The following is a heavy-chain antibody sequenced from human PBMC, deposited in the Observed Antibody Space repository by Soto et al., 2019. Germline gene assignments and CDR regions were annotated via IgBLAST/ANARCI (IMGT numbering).Heavy chain of an antibody. J-gene: IGHJ4*01. V-gene: IGHV3-74*01. Sequence: GGSLRLSCAASGFTFSTYWMHWVRQVPGKGLVWVSHIDNDGISTTYADSVKGRFTISRDNAKNTLYLQMNSLRAEDTAVYYCVRDDFGRRLDYWGLETLVTVSS. CDR3: VRDDFGRRLDY. CDR1: GFTFSTYW. CDR2: IDNDGIST. D-gene: IGHD3-16*01.